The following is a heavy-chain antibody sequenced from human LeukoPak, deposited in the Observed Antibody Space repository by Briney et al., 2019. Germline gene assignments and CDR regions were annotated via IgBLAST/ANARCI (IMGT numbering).Heavy chain of an antibody. V-gene: IGHV6-1*01. CDR2: TYYRSKWYN. CDR3: ARSSIAARRLQNWFDP. CDR1: GDSVSSNSAA. D-gene: IGHD6-6*01. J-gene: IGHJ5*02. Sequence: PSQTLSLTCAISGDSVSSNSAAWNWIRQSPSRGLEWLGRTYYRSKWYNDYAVSVKSRITINPGTSKNQFSLQLNSVTPEDTAVYYCARSSIAARRLQNWFDPWGQGTLVTVSS.